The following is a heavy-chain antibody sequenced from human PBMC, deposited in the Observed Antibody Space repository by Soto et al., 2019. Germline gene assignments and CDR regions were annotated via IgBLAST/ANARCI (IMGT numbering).Heavy chain of an antibody. Sequence: ASVKVSCKASGYTFTSYGISWVRQAPGQGLEWMGWISAYNGNTNYAQKLQGRVTMTTDTSTSTAYMEPRSLRSDDTAVYYCARQDIVVVPAAMEEDYYYYYLDVWGKVTTVTV. CDR2: ISAYNGNT. J-gene: IGHJ6*03. D-gene: IGHD2-2*01. CDR3: ARQDIVVVPAAMEEDYYYYYLDV. V-gene: IGHV1-18*01. CDR1: GYTFTSYG.